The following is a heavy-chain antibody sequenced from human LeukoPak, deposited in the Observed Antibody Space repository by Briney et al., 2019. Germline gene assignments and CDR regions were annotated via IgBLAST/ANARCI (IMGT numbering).Heavy chain of an antibody. CDR3: ARAGVPAATPIPGAEYFQH. CDR2: IIPIFGTA. D-gene: IGHD2-2*01. CDR1: GGTFSSYA. J-gene: IGHJ1*01. Sequence: SVKVSCKASGGTFSSYAISWVRQAPGQGLEWMGVIIPIFGTANYAQKFQGRVTITTDESTSTAYMELSSLRSEDTAVYYCARAGVPAATPIPGAEYFQHWGQGTLVTVSS. V-gene: IGHV1-69*05.